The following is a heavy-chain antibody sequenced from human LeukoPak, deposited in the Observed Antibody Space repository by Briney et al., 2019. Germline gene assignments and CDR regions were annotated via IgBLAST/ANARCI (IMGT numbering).Heavy chain of an antibody. V-gene: IGHV3-66*01. J-gene: IGHJ4*02. CDR2: VYSDGTT. CDR3: ASGEWPRDY. D-gene: IGHD3-10*01. Sequence: PGGSLRLSCAASGFTVSSNFMSWVRQAPGKGLEWVSVVYSDGTTYYADSVKGRFTTSRDNSKNTLYLQMNSLRAEDTAVYYCASGEWPRDYWGQGTLVTVSS. CDR1: GFTVSSNF.